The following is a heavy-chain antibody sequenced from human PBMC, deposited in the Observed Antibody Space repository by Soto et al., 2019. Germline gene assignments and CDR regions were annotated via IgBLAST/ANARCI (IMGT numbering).Heavy chain of an antibody. CDR1: GYTFTRYD. J-gene: IGHJ5*02. CDR2: MNPNSGNT. CDR3: ARDQYYYGCTGYFEENNCFGP. V-gene: IGHV1-8*01. D-gene: IGHD3-22*01. Sequence: GASVKVSCKGSGYTFTRYDIKWVGQATGKGGEGIGWMNPNSGNTGYAQKFQGRVTMTRNTSISTAYMELSSLRSEDTAVYYCARDQYYYGCTGYFEENNCFGPWGQGTXVTVSS.